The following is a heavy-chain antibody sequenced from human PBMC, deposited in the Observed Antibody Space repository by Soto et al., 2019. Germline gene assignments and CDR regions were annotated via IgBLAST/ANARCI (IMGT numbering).Heavy chain of an antibody. D-gene: IGHD6-19*01. J-gene: IGHJ6*02. V-gene: IGHV1-2*02. Sequence: ASVKVSCKASGYTFTGYYMHWLRQAPGQGLEWMGWINPNSGGTNYAQKFQGRVTMTRDTSISTAYMELSRLRSDDTAVYYCARDDRQWLALYYYYYYGMDVWGQGTKVTVSS. CDR2: INPNSGGT. CDR3: ARDDRQWLALYYYYYYGMDV. CDR1: GYTFTGYY.